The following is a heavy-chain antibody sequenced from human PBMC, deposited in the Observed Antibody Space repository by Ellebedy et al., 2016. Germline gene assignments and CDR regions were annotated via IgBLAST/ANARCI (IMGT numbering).Heavy chain of an antibody. CDR3: ARGPAYIVVVPAAHNWFNP. D-gene: IGHD2-2*01. CDR2: ISAYNGNT. Sequence: ASVKVSXKASGYTFTSYGISWVRQAPGQGLEWMGWISAYNGNTNYAQKLQGRVTMTTDTSTSTAYMELRSLRSDDTAVYYCARGPAYIVVVPAAHNWFNPWGQGTLVTVSS. CDR1: GYTFTSYG. J-gene: IGHJ5*02. V-gene: IGHV1-18*01.